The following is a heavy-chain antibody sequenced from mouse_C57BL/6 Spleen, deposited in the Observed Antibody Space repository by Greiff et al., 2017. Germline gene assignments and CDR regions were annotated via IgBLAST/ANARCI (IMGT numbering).Heavy chain of an antibody. Sequence: EVKLVESGGGLVKPGGSLKLSCAASGFTFSSYAMSWVRQTPEKRLEWVATISDGGSYTYYPDNVKGRFTISRDNAKNNLYLQMSHLKSEDTAMYYCARGRASFDYWGQGTTLTVSS. CDR2: ISDGGSYT. CDR3: ARGRASFDY. D-gene: IGHD3-1*01. J-gene: IGHJ2*01. CDR1: GFTFSSYA. V-gene: IGHV5-4*03.